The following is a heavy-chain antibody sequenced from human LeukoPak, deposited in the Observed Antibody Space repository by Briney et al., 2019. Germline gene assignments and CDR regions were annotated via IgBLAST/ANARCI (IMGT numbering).Heavy chain of an antibody. Sequence: ASVKVSCKASGGTFSSYAISWVRQAPGQGLEWMGGIIPIFGTANYAQKFQGRVTITADESTSTAYMELSSLRSEDTAVYYCARVRNDGVTIFGVVISQDNWFDPWGQGTLVTVSS. V-gene: IGHV1-69*13. CDR2: IIPIFGTA. J-gene: IGHJ5*02. CDR3: ARVRNDGVTIFGVVISQDNWFDP. D-gene: IGHD3-3*01. CDR1: GGTFSSYA.